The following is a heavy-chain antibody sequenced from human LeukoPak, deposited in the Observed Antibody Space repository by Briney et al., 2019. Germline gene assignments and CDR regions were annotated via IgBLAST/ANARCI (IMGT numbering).Heavy chain of an antibody. D-gene: IGHD6-19*01. V-gene: IGHV1-2*04. J-gene: IGHJ4*02. CDR1: GYTFTGYY. CDR3: ARDKGIDEQWLVTYYFDY. CDR2: INPNSGGT. Sequence: ASVKVSCKASGYTFTGYYMHWVRQAPGQGLEWMGWINPNSGGTNYAQKFQGWVTMTRDTSISTAYIELSRLRSDDTAVYYCARDKGIDEQWLVTYYFDYWGQGTLVTVSS.